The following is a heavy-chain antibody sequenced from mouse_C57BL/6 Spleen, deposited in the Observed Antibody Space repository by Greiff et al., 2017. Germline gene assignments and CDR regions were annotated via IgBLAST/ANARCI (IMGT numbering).Heavy chain of an antibody. J-gene: IGHJ4*01. CDR2: INPNNGGT. CDR1: GYTFTDYN. D-gene: IGHD1-1*01. V-gene: IGHV1-18*01. CDR3: ARGEYYYGSSHYAMDY. Sequence: VQLKQSGPELVKPGASVKIPCKASGYTFTDYNMDWVKQSHGKSLEWIGDINPNNGGTIYNQKFKGKATLTVDKSSSTAYMELRSLTSEDTAVYYGARGEYYYGSSHYAMDYWGQGTSVTVSS.